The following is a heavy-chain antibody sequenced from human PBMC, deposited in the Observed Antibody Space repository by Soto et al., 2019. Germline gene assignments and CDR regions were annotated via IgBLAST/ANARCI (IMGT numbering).Heavy chain of an antibody. CDR3: ARGDSDVFDI. CDR1: A. V-gene: IGHV1-18*01. J-gene: IGHJ3*02. CDR2: ISAYNGNT. Sequence: ASSWVRQAPGQGLEWMGWISAYNGNTNYAQKLQGRVTMTTDTSTSTAYMELRSLRSDDTAVYYCARGDSDVFDIWGQGTMVTGFS.